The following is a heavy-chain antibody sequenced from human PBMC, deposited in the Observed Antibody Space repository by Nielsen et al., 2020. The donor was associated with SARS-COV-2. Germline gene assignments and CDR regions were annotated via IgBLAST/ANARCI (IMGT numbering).Heavy chain of an antibody. V-gene: IGHV1-69*05. D-gene: IGHD2-2*01. CDR3: ARGGFSVVVPAAMLLSGMVDYYYGMDV. CDR1: GGTFSSYA. CDR2: IIPIFGTA. J-gene: IGHJ6*02. Sequence: SVKVSCKASGGTFSSYAISWVRQAPGQGLEWMGGIIPIFGTANYAPKLQGRVTMTTDTSTSTAYMELRSLRSDDTAVYYCARGGFSVVVPAAMLLSGMVDYYYGMDVWGQGTTVTVSS.